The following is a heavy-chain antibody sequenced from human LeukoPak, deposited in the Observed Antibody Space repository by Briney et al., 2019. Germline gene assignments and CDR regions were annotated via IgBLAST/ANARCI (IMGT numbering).Heavy chain of an antibody. CDR2: ISGSGGST. CDR3: AKASMVRGVTPYFDY. Sequence: GGSLRLSCAASGFTFSSYGMSWVRQAPGKGLEWVSAISGSGGSTYYADSVKGRFTISRDNSKNTLYLQMNSLRAEDTAVYYCAKASMVRGVTPYFDYWGQGTLVTVSS. J-gene: IGHJ4*02. D-gene: IGHD3-10*01. CDR1: GFTFSSYG. V-gene: IGHV3-23*01.